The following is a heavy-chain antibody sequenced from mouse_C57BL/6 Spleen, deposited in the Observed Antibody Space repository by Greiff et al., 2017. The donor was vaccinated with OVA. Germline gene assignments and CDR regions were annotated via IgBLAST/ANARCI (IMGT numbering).Heavy chain of an antibody. CDR1: DSEVFPIAY. D-gene: IGHD1-1*01. V-gene: IGHV15-2*01. Sequence: QVQLQQSGSELRSPGSSVKLSCKDFDSEVFPIAYMSWVRQKPGHGFEWIGGILPSIGRTIYGEKFEDKATLDADTLSNTAYLELNSLTSEDSAIYYCARGPYYNGSSPWYFDVWGTGTTVTVSS. CDR3: ARGPYYNGSSPWYFDV. CDR2: ILPSIGRT. J-gene: IGHJ1*03.